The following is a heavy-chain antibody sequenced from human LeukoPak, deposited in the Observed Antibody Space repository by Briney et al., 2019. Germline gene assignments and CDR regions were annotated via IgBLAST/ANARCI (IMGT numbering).Heavy chain of an antibody. D-gene: IGHD6-13*01. CDR3: AKGAVPGYSSSWYLDYGMDV. CDR1: GFTFDDYT. Sequence: GGSLRLSCAASGFTFDDYTMHWVRQAPGKGLEWVPLISWDGGSTYYADSVKGRFTISRDNSKNSLYLQMNSLRTEDTALYYCAKGAVPGYSSSWYLDYGMDVWGQGTTVTVSS. CDR2: ISWDGGST. J-gene: IGHJ6*02. V-gene: IGHV3-43*01.